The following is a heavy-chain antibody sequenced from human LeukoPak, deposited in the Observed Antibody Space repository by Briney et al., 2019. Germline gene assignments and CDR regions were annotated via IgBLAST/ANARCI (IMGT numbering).Heavy chain of an antibody. Sequence: VASVKVSCKASGGTFSSYAIGWVRQAPGQGLEWMGGIIPIFGTANYAQKFQGRVTITTDESTSTAYMELSSLRSEDTAVYYCARGVSVVVPAAIWFDPWGQGTLVTVSS. V-gene: IGHV1-69*05. CDR1: GGTFSSYA. CDR3: ARGVSVVVPAAIWFDP. CDR2: IIPIFGTA. J-gene: IGHJ5*02. D-gene: IGHD2-2*01.